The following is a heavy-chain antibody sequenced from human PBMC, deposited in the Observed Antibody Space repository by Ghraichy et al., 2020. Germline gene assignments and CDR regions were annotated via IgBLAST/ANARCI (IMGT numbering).Heavy chain of an antibody. D-gene: IGHD1-1*01. Sequence: ASVKVSCKASGSTFTTSAMHCVRQAPGQRLEWMGWINAGSGYTKYSQKFQGRVTITRDTSASTAYMDLSSLRSEDTAVYYCAREGYRYAMDVWGQGTAVTVSS. CDR1: GSTFTTSA. J-gene: IGHJ6*02. CDR3: AREGYRYAMDV. V-gene: IGHV1-3*01. CDR2: INAGSGYT.